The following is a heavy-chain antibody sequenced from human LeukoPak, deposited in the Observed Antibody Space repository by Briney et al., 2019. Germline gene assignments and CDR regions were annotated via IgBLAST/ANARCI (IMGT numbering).Heavy chain of an antibody. Sequence: SETLSLTCTVSGDSISSYYWTWIRQPAGKGLEWIGRIYSSGSTNYNPSLKSRVTMSVDTSKNQFSLKLSSVTAADTAVYYCAREGLMGNWFDPWAQGTLVTVSS. CDR1: GDSISSYY. CDR3: AREGLMGNWFDP. J-gene: IGHJ5*02. V-gene: IGHV4-4*07. CDR2: IYSSGST. D-gene: IGHD2-8*01.